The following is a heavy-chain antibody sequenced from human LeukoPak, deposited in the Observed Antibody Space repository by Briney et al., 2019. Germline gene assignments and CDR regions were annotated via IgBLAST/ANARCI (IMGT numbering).Heavy chain of an antibody. D-gene: IGHD5-24*01. CDR2: ISGSGSGGST. Sequence: GGSLRLSCAASGFPLSRSAMSWVRQARGKGLEWVSNISGSGSGGSTYYADSVKGRFTISRDNSKNTLYLQMNSLRAEDTAVYYCAKSGYNRFDYWGQGTLVTVSS. V-gene: IGHV3-23*01. CDR1: GFPLSRSA. CDR3: AKSGYNRFDY. J-gene: IGHJ4*02.